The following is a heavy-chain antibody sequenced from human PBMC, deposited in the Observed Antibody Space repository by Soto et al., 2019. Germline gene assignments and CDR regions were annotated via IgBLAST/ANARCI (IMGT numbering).Heavy chain of an antibody. V-gene: IGHV1-18*01. Sequence: GASVKVSCKASGYTFTSYGISWVRQAPGQGLEWMGWISAYNGNTNYAQKLQGRVTMTTDTSTSTAYMELRSLRSDDTAVYYCARRLWFGDRDDFFDYWGQGTLVTVSS. CDR3: ARRLWFGDRDDFFDY. D-gene: IGHD3-10*01. CDR2: ISAYNGNT. J-gene: IGHJ4*02. CDR1: GYTFTSYG.